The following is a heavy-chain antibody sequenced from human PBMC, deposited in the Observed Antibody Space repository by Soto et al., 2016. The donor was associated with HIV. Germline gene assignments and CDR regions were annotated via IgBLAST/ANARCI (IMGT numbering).Heavy chain of an antibody. CDR2: MNPVSGNT. Sequence: QVQLVQSGAEVKKPGASVKVSCKASGYTFTNYDISWLRQAAGQGLEWMGWMNPVSGNTGFAQKFQGRVTITRITSITTAYMELSSLRSEDTAVYFCARRSVAGTFDYWGQGNPGHRLL. V-gene: IGHV1-8*03. CDR3: ARRSVAGTFDY. CDR1: GYTFTNYD. D-gene: IGHD6-19*01. J-gene: IGHJ4*02.